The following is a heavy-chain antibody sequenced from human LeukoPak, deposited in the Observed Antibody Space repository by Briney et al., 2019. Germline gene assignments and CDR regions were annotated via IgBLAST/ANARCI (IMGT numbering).Heavy chain of an antibody. V-gene: IGHV3-23*01. CDR3: AKELVRDYYGSGSYFGY. CDR1: GFTFSSYA. CDR2: ISGSGGST. J-gene: IGHJ4*02. Sequence: GGSLRLSCAASGFTFSSYAMSWVRQAPGKGLEWVSAISGSGGSTYYADSVKGRFTISRDNSKNTLYLQMNSLRAEDTAVYYCAKELVRDYYGSGSYFGYWDQGTLVTVSS. D-gene: IGHD3-10*01.